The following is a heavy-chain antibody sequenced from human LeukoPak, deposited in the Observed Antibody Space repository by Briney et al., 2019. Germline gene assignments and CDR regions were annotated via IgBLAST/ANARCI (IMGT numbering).Heavy chain of an antibody. CDR1: GFTFSSYW. J-gene: IGHJ5*02. CDR2: IKQDGSEK. D-gene: IGHD6-13*01. Sequence: GGARRLSCAASGFTFSSYWMNWVRQAPGKGLEGVANIKQDGSEKKYVDSVKGRFTISRDNAKNSLYLQMNSLRAEDTAMYYCMTASRSSSWPPPTWGQGTLVTVSS. CDR3: MTASRSSSWPPPT. V-gene: IGHV3-7*01.